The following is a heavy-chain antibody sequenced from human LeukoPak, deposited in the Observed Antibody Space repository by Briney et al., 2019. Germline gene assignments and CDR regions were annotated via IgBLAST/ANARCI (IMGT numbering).Heavy chain of an antibody. CDR2: INHSGST. Sequence: ASETLSLTCAVYGGSFSGYYSSWIRQPPGKGLEWIGEINHSGSTNYNPSLKSRVTISVDTSKNQFSLKLSSVTAADTAVYYCAVHYCSGGSCYNSEFHYWGQGTLVTVSS. D-gene: IGHD2-15*01. V-gene: IGHV4-34*01. J-gene: IGHJ4*02. CDR1: GGSFSGYY. CDR3: AVHYCSGGSCYNSEFHY.